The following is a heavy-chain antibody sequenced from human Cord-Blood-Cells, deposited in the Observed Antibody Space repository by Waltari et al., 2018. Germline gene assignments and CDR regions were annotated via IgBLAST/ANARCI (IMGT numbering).Heavy chain of an antibody. CDR1: GYTFTGYY. CDR3: AREVGIAQLVDY. J-gene: IGHJ4*02. V-gene: IGHV1-2*02. D-gene: IGHD6-6*01. CDR2: INPNSGGT. Sequence: QLQLLQSGAHVKTPGASGKVDCKASGYTFTGYYCPWVRQAPGQGLEWMGWINPNSGGTNYAQKFQGRVTMTRDTSISTAYMELSRLRSDDTAVYYCAREVGIAQLVDYWGQGTLVTVSS.